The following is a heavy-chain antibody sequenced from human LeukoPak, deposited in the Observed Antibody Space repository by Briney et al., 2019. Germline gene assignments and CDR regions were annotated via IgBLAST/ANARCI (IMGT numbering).Heavy chain of an antibody. D-gene: IGHD4-11*01. CDR3: AKSRLTTGFDP. Sequence: GGSLRLSCAASGFTFSDHYMDWVRLAPGKGLEWVAVISYDGTNKYYADSVKGRFTISRDNSKNTLYLQMNSLRAEDTAVYYCAKSRLTTGFDPWGQGTLVTVSS. CDR2: ISYDGTNK. J-gene: IGHJ5*02. CDR1: GFTFSDHY. V-gene: IGHV3-30*18.